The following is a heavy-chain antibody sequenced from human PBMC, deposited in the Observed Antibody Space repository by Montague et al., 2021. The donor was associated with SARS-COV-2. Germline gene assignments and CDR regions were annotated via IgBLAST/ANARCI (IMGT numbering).Heavy chain of an antibody. CDR3: TKGGRNFYELDGFDS. J-gene: IGHJ4*02. Sequence: LSLSASGFTFNNYAMTWVRQAPGKGLEWVSIIYSDGSSTYYADSVKGRFTISRDNSKNTLYLQMNSLRAEDTAVYSCTKGGRNFYELDGFDSWGQGTPVTVSS. D-gene: IGHD3-3*01. CDR2: IYSDGSST. CDR1: GFTFNNYA. V-gene: IGHV3-23*03.